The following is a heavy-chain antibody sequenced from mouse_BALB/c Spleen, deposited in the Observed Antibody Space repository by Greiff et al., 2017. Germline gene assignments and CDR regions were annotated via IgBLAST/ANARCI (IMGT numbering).Heavy chain of an antibody. CDR1: GFNIKDTY. CDR3: ARGSSSDY. J-gene: IGHJ2*01. CDR2: IDPANGNT. Sequence: VQLLQSGAELVKPGASVKLSCTSSGFNIKDTYMHWVKQRPEQGLEWIGRIDPANGNTKYDPKFQGKATITADTSSNTAYLQLSSLTSEDTAVYDYARGSSSDYWGQGTTLTVSS. D-gene: IGHD1-1*01. V-gene: IGHV14-3*02.